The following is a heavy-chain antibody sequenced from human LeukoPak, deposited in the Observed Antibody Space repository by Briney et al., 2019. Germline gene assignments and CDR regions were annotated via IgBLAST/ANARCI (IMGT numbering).Heavy chain of an antibody. D-gene: IGHD3-22*01. Sequence: GSSVKVSCKASGGTFSSYAISWVRQAPGQGLEWMGRIIPILGTANYAQKFQGRVTITADKSTSTAYMELSSLRSEDTAVYYCARARYYYDSNGFKDPWGQGTLVTVSS. CDR3: ARARYYYDSNGFKDP. V-gene: IGHV1-69*04. J-gene: IGHJ5*02. CDR2: IIPILGTA. CDR1: GGTFSSYA.